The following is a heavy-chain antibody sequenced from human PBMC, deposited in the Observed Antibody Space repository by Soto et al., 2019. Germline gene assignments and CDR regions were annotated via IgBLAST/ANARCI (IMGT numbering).Heavy chain of an antibody. CDR3: ARDGGVYDYSPFGY. J-gene: IGHJ4*02. CDR2: IIPIFGTA. CDR1: GGTFSSYA. D-gene: IGHD4-4*01. V-gene: IGHV1-69*12. Sequence: QVQLVQSGAEVKKPGSSVKVSCKASGGTFSSYAISWVRQAPGQGLEWMGGIIPIFGTANYAQKCQGRVTSTADEATSTAYRELGSLRSEETAVYYCARDGGVYDYSPFGYWGQGPLVTVS.